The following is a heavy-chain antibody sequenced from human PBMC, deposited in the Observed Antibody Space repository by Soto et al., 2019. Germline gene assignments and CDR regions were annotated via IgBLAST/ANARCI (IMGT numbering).Heavy chain of an antibody. Sequence: EVQLVESGGGLVQPGGSLRLSCEASGFTFSGHDMHWVRQPTGGTLEWVSGIDTTGGTYYPGSVKGRFTISRENAKNSIYLQMNSLRVGDTAVYYCARELAVPGYWYFDLWGRGTLVTVSS. CDR3: ARELAVPGYWYFDL. CDR1: GFTFSGHD. V-gene: IGHV3-13*04. CDR2: IDTTGGT. J-gene: IGHJ2*01. D-gene: IGHD2-8*02.